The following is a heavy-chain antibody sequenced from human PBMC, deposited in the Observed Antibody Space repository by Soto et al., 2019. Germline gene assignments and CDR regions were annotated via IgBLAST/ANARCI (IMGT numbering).Heavy chain of an antibody. CDR3: ATVVVVPAAIAYYYYYMDV. D-gene: IGHD2-2*01. CDR2: IYYSGST. CDR1: GGTISSSSYY. J-gene: IGHJ6*03. Sequence: SETLSLTCPVSGGTISSSSYYWGWIRKPPGKGLEWIGSIYYSGSTYYNPSLKSRVTISVDTSKNQFSLKLSSVTAADTAVYYCATVVVVPAAIAYYYYYMDVWGKGTTVTVSS. V-gene: IGHV4-39*01.